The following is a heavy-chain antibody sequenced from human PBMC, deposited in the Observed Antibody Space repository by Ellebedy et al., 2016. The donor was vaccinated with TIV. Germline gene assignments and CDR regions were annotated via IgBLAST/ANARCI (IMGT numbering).Heavy chain of an antibody. CDR3: VRESNYGSGDY. Sequence: MPSETLSLTCIVSGGSISRNYWSWIRQSPGKGLEWIGYVYYSGSTKYNPSLKSRVTLSVDMSKKQFSLKLSSVTAADTAVYYCVRESNYGSGDYWGQGTLVTVSS. J-gene: IGHJ4*02. D-gene: IGHD3-10*01. V-gene: IGHV4-59*12. CDR1: GGSISRNY. CDR2: VYYSGST.